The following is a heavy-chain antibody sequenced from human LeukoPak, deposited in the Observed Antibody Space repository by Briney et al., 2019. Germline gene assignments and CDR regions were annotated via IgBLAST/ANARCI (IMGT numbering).Heavy chain of an antibody. D-gene: IGHD2-2*01. V-gene: IGHV1-8*01. J-gene: IGHJ6*03. Sequence: ASVKVSCKASGYTFTSYDINWVRQATGQGLEWMGWMNPNSGNTGYAQKFQGRVTMTRNTSISTAYMELSSLRSEDTAVYYCAREFVVVPAASNTDYYYYMDVWGKGTTVTVSS. CDR1: GYTFTSYD. CDR2: MNPNSGNT. CDR3: AREFVVVPAASNTDYYYYMDV.